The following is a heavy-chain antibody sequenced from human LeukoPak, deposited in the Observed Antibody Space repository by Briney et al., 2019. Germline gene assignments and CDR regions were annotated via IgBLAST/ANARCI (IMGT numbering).Heavy chain of an antibody. J-gene: IGHJ6*03. D-gene: IGHD5-18*01. CDR3: ARDKSNTSYYYYYYMDV. Sequence: PSETLSLTCTVSGGSISTSSYYWGWIRQPPGKGLEWIGSIYYSGSTYYNPSVKSRVAISLDTSRSQFSLKLSSVTAADTAVYYCARDKSNTSYYYYYYMDVWGKGTTVTVSS. CDR2: IYYSGST. V-gene: IGHV4-39*07. CDR1: GGSISTSSYY.